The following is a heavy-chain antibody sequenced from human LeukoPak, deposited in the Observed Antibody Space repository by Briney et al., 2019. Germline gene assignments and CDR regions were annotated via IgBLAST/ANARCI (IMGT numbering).Heavy chain of an antibody. D-gene: IGHD1-26*01. CDR3: ARLIQWERVDY. CDR2: IYHSGST. V-gene: IGHV4-38-2*01. CDR1: GYSISSGYY. J-gene: IGHJ4*02. Sequence: TSETLSLTCAVSGYSISSGYYWGWIRQPPGKGLEWIGSIYHSGSTYYNPSLKSRVTISVDTSKNQFSLKLSSVTAADTAVYYCARLIQWERVDYWGQGTLVTVSS.